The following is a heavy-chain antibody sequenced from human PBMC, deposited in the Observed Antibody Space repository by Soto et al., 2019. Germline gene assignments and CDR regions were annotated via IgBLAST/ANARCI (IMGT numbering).Heavy chain of an antibody. CDR3: ARPGSSPYYMDV. J-gene: IGHJ6*03. Sequence: GESLKISCKGSGYSFTHYWIGWVRQMPGKGLEWMGIMYPGDSDTRYSPSFQGRVTMSADKSITTAYLQWSSLKASDTAIYYCARPGSSPYYMDVWGKGTTVTVSS. CDR2: MYPGDSDT. CDR1: GYSFTHYW. V-gene: IGHV5-51*01. D-gene: IGHD2-15*01.